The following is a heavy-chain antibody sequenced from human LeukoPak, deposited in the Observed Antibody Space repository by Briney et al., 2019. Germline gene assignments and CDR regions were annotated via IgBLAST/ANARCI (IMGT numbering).Heavy chain of an antibody. CDR3: ARDPGTVAVSP. CDR2: NNGDGSTT. Sequence: GGSLRLSCAASGFTLSGYWMYWVRQAPGKGLMYISRNNGDGSTTNYADVVKGRFTMSRDTVKNTLYLQMNSLRAEDTAVYYCARDPGTVAVSPSGQRDLFTLSS. V-gene: IGHV3-74*01. CDR1: GFTLSGYW. J-gene: IGHJ5*02. D-gene: IGHD1-14*01.